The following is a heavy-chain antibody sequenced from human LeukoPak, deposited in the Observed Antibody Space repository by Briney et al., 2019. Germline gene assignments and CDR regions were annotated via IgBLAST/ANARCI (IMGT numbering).Heavy chain of an antibody. CDR3: ARGHSGSYSNLRDAFDI. Sequence: SVKVSCKASGGTFSNYAISWVRQAPGQGLEWLGEIIPMFGTANYAQKFQGRVTITADESTSTAYMDLSSLRSADTAVYYCARGHSGSYSNLRDAFDIWGQGTMVTVSS. CDR1: GGTFSNYA. V-gene: IGHV1-69*13. D-gene: IGHD1-26*01. J-gene: IGHJ3*02. CDR2: IIPMFGTA.